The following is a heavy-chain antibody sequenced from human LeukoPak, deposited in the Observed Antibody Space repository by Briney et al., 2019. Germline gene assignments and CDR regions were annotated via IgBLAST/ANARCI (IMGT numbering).Heavy chain of an antibody. CDR1: GFTFSSYA. CDR3: AEDADILTGFDY. Sequence: GGSLRLSWAASGFTFSSYAMSWVRQAPGKGLEWVSAISGSGGSTYYADSVKGRFTNSRDNSKNTLYLQMNSLRAEDTAVYYCAEDADILTGFDYWGQGTLVTVSS. J-gene: IGHJ4*02. CDR2: ISGSGGST. V-gene: IGHV3-23*01. D-gene: IGHD3-9*01.